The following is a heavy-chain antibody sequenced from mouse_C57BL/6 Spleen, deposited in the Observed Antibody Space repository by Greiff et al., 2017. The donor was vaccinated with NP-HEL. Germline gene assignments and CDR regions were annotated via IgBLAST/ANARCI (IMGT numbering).Heavy chain of an antibody. CDR2: INPNNGGT. D-gene: IGHD2-4*01. J-gene: IGHJ4*01. CDR3: ARSYYDYDDYAMDY. CDR1: GYTFTDYY. Sequence: EVQLQQSGPELVKPGASVKISCKASGYTFTDYYMNWVKQSHGKSLEWIGDINPNNGGTSYNQKFKGKATLTVDKSSSTAYMELRSLTSEDSAVYYGARSYYDYDDYAMDYWGQGTSVTVSS. V-gene: IGHV1-26*01.